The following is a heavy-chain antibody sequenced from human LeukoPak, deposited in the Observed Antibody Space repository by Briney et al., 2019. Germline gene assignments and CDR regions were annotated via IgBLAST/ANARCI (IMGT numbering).Heavy chain of an antibody. Sequence: GASVKVSCKASGYTFTDYYIHWVRQAPGQGLEWMAFVNPDSGDSYSAPKFQGRVTMTRDTSISTASMELNWLTSDDTAVYYCATGVASAFTYWGQGTMVTVYS. J-gene: IGHJ4*02. CDR3: ATGVASAFTY. CDR2: VNPDSGDS. V-gene: IGHV1-2*02. CDR1: GYTFTDYY. D-gene: IGHD3-3*01.